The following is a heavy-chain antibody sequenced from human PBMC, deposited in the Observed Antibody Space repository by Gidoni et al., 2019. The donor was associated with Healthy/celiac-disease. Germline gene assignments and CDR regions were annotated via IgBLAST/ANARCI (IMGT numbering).Heavy chain of an antibody. J-gene: IGHJ5*02. CDR1: GFTFSSYG. CDR3: ARQYDFWSGYSANNWFDP. Sequence: QVQLVESGGGVVQPGRSLRLSCAASGFTFSSYGMHWVRQAPGKGLEWVAVIWYDGSNKYYADPVKGRFTISRDNSKNTLYLQMNSLRAEDTAVYYCARQYDFWSGYSANNWFDPWGQGTLVTVSS. D-gene: IGHD3-3*01. V-gene: IGHV3-33*01. CDR2: IWYDGSNK.